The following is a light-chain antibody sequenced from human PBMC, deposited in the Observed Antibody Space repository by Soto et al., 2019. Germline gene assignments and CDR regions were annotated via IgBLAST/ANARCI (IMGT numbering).Light chain of an antibody. CDR3: QRYNSVPPVT. CDR2: AAS. V-gene: IGKV1-27*01. CDR1: QGITNY. J-gene: IGKJ3*01. Sequence: DIQMTQSPSSLSASVGDGVTITCRASQGITNYLAWYQQQPGKVPKLLMYAASTLQSGVPSRFSGSGSGTDFTLTISSLQPEDVATYYCQRYNSVPPVTFGPGTKVNL.